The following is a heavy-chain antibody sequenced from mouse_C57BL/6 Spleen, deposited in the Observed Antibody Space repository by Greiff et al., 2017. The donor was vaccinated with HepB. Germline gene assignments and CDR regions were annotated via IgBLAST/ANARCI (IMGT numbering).Heavy chain of an antibody. D-gene: IGHD1-1*01. CDR3: TRVGYYGSSPPSYYFDY. Sequence: VQLQQSGAELVRPGASVTLSCKASGYTFTDYEMHWVKQTPVHGLEWIGAIDPETGGTAYNQKFKGKAILTADKSSSTAYMELRSLTSEDSAVYYCTRVGYYGSSPPSYYFDYWGQGTTLTVSS. J-gene: IGHJ2*01. V-gene: IGHV1-15*01. CDR1: GYTFTDYE. CDR2: IDPETGGT.